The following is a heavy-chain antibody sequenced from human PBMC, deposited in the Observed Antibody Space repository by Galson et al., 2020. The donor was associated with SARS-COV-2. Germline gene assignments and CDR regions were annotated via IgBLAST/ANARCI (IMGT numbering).Heavy chain of an antibody. D-gene: IGHD1-26*01. Sequence: GESLKISCAASGFTFSSYGMHWVRQAPGKGLEWVAVISYDGSNKYYADSEKGRFTISRDNSKNTLYLQMNSLRAEDTAVYYCARDGWELRGAFDIWGQGKMVTVSS. CDR1: GFTFSSYG. J-gene: IGHJ3*02. CDR2: ISYDGSNK. V-gene: IGHV3-30*03. CDR3: ARDGWELRGAFDI.